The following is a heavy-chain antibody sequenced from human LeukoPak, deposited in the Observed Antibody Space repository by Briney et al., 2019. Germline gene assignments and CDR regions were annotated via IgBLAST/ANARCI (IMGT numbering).Heavy chain of an antibody. J-gene: IGHJ3*02. CDR3: AREVRWFGELGDAFDT. Sequence: SVKVSCKASGGTFSSYAISWVRQAPGQGLEWMGGIIPIFGTANYAQKFQGRVTITADESTSTAYMELSSLRSEDTAVYYCAREVRWFGELGDAFDTWGQGTMVTVSS. V-gene: IGHV1-69*13. CDR1: GGTFSSYA. D-gene: IGHD3-10*01. CDR2: IIPIFGTA.